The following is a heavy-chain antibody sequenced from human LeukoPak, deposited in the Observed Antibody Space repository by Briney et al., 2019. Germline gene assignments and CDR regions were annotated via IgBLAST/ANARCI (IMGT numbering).Heavy chain of an antibody. CDR2: IYHTGNI. CDR1: GGSISSSNW. V-gene: IGHV4-4*02. Sequence: PSGTLSLTCAVSGGSISSSNWWSWVRQPPGKGLEWIGEIYHTGNINYNPSLKSRVTISVDKSKNQFSLKLSSVTAADTAVYYCARRCSGGSCYSSPFDIWGQGTMVTVSS. D-gene: IGHD2-15*01. CDR3: ARRCSGGSCYSSPFDI. J-gene: IGHJ3*02.